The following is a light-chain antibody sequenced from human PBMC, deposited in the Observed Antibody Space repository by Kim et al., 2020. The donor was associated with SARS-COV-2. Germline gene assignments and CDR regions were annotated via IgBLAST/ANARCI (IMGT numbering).Light chain of an antibody. CDR1: DGAVTSGHY. V-gene: IGLV7-46*01. J-gene: IGLJ3*02. CDR2: DTT. Sequence: PGGTVTLPCGSSDGAVTSGHYPYWFQQKYGQAPRGLIYDTTNKHSWTPARFSGSLLGGKAALTLSGAQPEDEADYYCLLSYSGVRVFGAGTQLTVL. CDR3: LLSYSGVRV.